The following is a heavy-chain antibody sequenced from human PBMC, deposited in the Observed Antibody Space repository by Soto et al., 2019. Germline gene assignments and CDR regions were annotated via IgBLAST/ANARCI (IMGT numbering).Heavy chain of an antibody. J-gene: IGHJ4*02. CDR3: ASRQRLGDY. CDR2: IYSAGGT. V-gene: IGHV3-53*01. Sequence: GGSLRLSCAASGFNLSSNYVTWVRQAPGKGLEWVSVIYSAGGTYYADSVKGRFLISRDSSKNTVYLQMNSLRVEDTAVYYCASRQRLGDYWGQGTLVTVSS. CDR1: GFNLSSNY. D-gene: IGHD6-19*01.